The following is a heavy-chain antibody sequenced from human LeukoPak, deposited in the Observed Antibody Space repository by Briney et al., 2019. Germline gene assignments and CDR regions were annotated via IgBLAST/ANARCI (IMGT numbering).Heavy chain of an antibody. V-gene: IGHV6-1*01. J-gene: IGHJ4*02. Sequence: SETLSLTCDISGDSVSSNSAAWTRIRQSPSRGLEWLGRTYYRSKWFYEYGLSVKSRITFKSDTSKNQFSLRLNSVTPEDTAVYYCAREQMGFDYWGQGTLVTVSS. D-gene: IGHD2-8*01. CDR1: GDSVSSNSAA. CDR3: AREQMGFDY. CDR2: TYYRSKWFY.